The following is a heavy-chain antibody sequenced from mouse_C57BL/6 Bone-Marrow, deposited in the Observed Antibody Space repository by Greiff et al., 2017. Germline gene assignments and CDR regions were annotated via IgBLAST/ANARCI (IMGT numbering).Heavy chain of an antibody. CDR2: INPGSGGT. V-gene: IGHV1-54*01. Sequence: VQLQQSGAELVRPGTSVKVSCKASGYAFTNYLIEWVKQRPGQGLEWIGVINPGSGGTNYNEKFKGKATLTADKASSTPYMQLSSLTSEDFAVYFCARSSFYSYYYAMDYWGQGTSVTVSS. CDR1: GYAFTNYL. J-gene: IGHJ4*01. D-gene: IGHD2-12*01. CDR3: ARSSFYSYYYAMDY.